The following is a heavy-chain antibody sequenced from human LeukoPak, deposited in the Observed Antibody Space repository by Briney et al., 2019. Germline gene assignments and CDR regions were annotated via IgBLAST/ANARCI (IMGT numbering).Heavy chain of an antibody. CDR1: GFTFSSYW. Sequence: GGSLRLSCAASGFTFSSYWMHWVRQAPGKGLERVAFIRYDGSNKYYADSVKGRFTISRDNSKNTLYLQMNSLRAEDTAVYYCARGLGYCSSTSCYGGDYWGQGTLVTVSS. CDR3: ARGLGYCSSTSCYGGDY. V-gene: IGHV3-30*02. D-gene: IGHD2-2*01. J-gene: IGHJ4*02. CDR2: IRYDGSNK.